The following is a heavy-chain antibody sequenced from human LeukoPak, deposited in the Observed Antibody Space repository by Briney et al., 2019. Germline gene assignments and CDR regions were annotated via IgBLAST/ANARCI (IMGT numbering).Heavy chain of an antibody. V-gene: IGHV3-30*02. J-gene: IGHJ4*02. CDR2: IRYDGSNK. Sequence: GGSLRLSCAASGFTLSSYGMHWVRQAPGKGLEWVAFIRYDGSNKYYADSVKGRFTISRDNSKNTLYLQMNSLRAEDTAVYYCARVGYYGSGSYYKALDYWGQGTLVTVSS. CDR3: ARVGYYGSGSYYKALDY. D-gene: IGHD3-10*01. CDR1: GFTLSSYG.